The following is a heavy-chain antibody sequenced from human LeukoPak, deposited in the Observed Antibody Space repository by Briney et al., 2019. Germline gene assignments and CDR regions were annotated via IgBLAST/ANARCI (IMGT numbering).Heavy chain of an antibody. J-gene: IGHJ5*02. CDR3: ARGRFGEWDNWFDP. V-gene: IGHV1-2*02. CDR1: GYTFTGYY. CDR2: INPNSGAT. D-gene: IGHD3-10*01. Sequence: ASVKVSCKASGYTFTGYYIHWVRQAPGRDLEWMAWINPNSGATNYAQKFQGRVSMTRDTSISTAYMALSRLTSDDTAVYFCARGRFGEWDNWFDPWGQGTLVTVSS.